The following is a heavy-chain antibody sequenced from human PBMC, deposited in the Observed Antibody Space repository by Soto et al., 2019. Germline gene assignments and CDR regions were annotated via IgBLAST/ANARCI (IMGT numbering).Heavy chain of an antibody. D-gene: IGHD3-22*01. CDR3: ASTYYYDSSGYYQFDY. CDR2: IYYSGST. J-gene: IGHJ4*02. Sequence: SETLSLTCTVSGGSISSGDYYWSWIRQPPGKGLEWIGYIYYSGSTYYNPSLKSRVTIPVDTSKNQLSLKLSSVTAADTAVYYCASTYYYDSSGYYQFDYWGQGTLVTVSS. V-gene: IGHV4-30-4*01. CDR1: GGSISSGDYY.